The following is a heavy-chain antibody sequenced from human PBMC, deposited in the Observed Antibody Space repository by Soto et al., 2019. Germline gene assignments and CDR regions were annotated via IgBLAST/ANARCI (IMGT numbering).Heavy chain of an antibody. V-gene: IGHV3-21*01. Sequence: GGSLRLSCAASGFTFSSYSMNWVRQAPGKGLEWVSSISSSSSYIYYADSVKGRFTISRDNAKNSLYLQMNSLRAEDTAVYYCASESENYWYFDLWGRGTLVTVSS. CDR3: ASESENYWYFDL. CDR2: ISSSSSYI. CDR1: GFTFSSYS. J-gene: IGHJ2*01.